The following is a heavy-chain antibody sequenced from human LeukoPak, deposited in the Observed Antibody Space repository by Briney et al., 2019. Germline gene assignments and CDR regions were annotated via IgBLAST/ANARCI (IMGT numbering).Heavy chain of an antibody. CDR2: INPNSGGT. D-gene: IGHD2-15*01. Sequence: ASVKVSCKASGYTFTGYYMHWVRQAPGQGLEWMGWINPNSGGTNYAQKLQGRVTMTRDTSISTAYMELSRLRSDDTAVYYCARPYCSGGSCYAWFDPWGQGTLVTVSS. CDR1: GYTFTGYY. CDR3: ARPYCSGGSCYAWFDP. J-gene: IGHJ5*02. V-gene: IGHV1-2*02.